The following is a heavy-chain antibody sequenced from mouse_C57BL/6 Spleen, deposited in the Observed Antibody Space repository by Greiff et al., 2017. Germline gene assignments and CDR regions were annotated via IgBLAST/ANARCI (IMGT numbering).Heavy chain of an antibody. Sequence: EVKLVESGPELVKPGASVKMSCKASGYTFTDYNMHWVKQSHGKSLEWIGYINPNNGGTSYNQKFKGKATLTVNKSSSTAYMELRSLTSEDSAVYYCARRNYGDYAMDYWGQGTSVTVSS. J-gene: IGHJ4*01. CDR3: ARRNYGDYAMDY. D-gene: IGHD1-2*01. V-gene: IGHV1-22*01. CDR2: INPNNGGT. CDR1: GYTFTDYN.